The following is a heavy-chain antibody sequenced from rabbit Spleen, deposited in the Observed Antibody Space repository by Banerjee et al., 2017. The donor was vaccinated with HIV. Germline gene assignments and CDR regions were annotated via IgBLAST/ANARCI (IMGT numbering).Heavy chain of an antibody. CDR3: ARDTGSSFSSYGMDL. V-gene: IGHV1S40*01. Sequence: QSLGESGGDLVKPGASLTLTCTASGFSFSSSDYMCWVRQAPGKGLEWISCIAGSGSGFAYSATWAKDRFTCSKTSSTTVTLQMTSLTVADTATYFCARDTGSSFSSYGMDLWGPGTLVTVS. CDR1: GFSFSSSDY. D-gene: IGHD8-1*01. J-gene: IGHJ6*01. CDR2: IAGSGSGFA.